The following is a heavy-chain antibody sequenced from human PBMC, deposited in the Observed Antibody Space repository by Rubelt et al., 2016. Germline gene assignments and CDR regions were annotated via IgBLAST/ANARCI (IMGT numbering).Heavy chain of an antibody. Sequence: QVQLQQWGAGLLKPSETLSLTCAVYGGSFSGSYWSWIRQPPGKGLVWIGEINHSGSTTSNPSLKSRVTISVDTSKNQFSRKLSSVTAADTAVYYCARDSSSYLFDYWGQGTLVTVSS. CDR2: INHSGST. CDR3: ARDSSSYLFDY. D-gene: IGHD6-13*01. CDR1: GGSFSGSY. V-gene: IGHV4-34*01. J-gene: IGHJ4*02.